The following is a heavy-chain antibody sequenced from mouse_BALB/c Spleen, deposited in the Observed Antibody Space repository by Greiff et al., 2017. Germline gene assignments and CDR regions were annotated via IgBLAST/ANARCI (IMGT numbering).Heavy chain of an antibody. V-gene: IGHV3-2*02. CDR3: ARGGEKIFRITTVVDGGYYFDY. J-gene: IGHJ2*01. CDR1: GYSITSDYA. CDR2: ISYSGST. Sequence: DVQLQESGPGLVKPSQSLSLTCTVTGYSITSDYAWNWIRQFPGNTLEWMGYISYSGSTSYNPSLKSRISITRDTSKNQFFLQLNSVTTEDTATYYCARGGEKIFRITTVVDGGYYFDYWGQGTTLTVSS. D-gene: IGHD1-1*01.